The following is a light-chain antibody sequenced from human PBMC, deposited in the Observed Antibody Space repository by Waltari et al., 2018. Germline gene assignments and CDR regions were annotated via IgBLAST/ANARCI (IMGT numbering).Light chain of an antibody. CDR3: QHYVRSPVT. CDR2: AAS. CDR1: QSVRGT. J-gene: IGKJ1*01. V-gene: IGKV3-20*01. Sequence: EIVLTQSPGTLSLSPGERATLSCRASQSVRGTLALYQQKPGQPPRLLIYAASIRATGIPDRFSGSGSGTDFTLTISRLEPEDFAVYYCQHYVRSPVTFGQGTKVEIK.